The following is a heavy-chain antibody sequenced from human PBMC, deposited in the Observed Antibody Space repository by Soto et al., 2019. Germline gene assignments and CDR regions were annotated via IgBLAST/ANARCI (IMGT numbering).Heavy chain of an antibody. CDR3: ARAFYYYDSSGYYYPHYYYGMDV. J-gene: IGHJ6*02. CDR2: IYPGDSDT. CDR1: GYRFTSYW. D-gene: IGHD3-22*01. V-gene: IGHV5-51*01. Sequence: PGESLKISCKGSGYRFTSYWIGWVRQMPGKGLEWMGIIYPGDSDTRYSPSFQGQVTISADKSISTAYLQWSSLKASDTAMYYCARAFYYYDSSGYYYPHYYYGMDVWGQGTTVTVSS.